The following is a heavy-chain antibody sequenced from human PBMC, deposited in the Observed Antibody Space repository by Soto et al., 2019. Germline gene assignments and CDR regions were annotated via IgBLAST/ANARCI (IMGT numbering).Heavy chain of an antibody. D-gene: IGHD3-9*01. Sequence: GGPVKVSCKASGGTFSSYAISWVRQAPGQGLEWMGGIIPIFGTANYAQKFQGRVTITADKSTSTAYMELSSLRSEDTAVYYCAREDVQADWGSTSYNWFDPWGQGTLVTVSS. CDR3: AREDVQADWGSTSYNWFDP. CDR1: GGTFSSYA. V-gene: IGHV1-69*06. J-gene: IGHJ5*02. CDR2: IIPIFGTA.